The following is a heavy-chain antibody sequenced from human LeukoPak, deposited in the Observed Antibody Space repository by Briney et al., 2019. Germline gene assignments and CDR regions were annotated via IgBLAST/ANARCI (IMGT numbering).Heavy chain of an antibody. J-gene: IGHJ4*02. Sequence: PGGSLRLSCAASGFTFSSYEMNWGRQAPGKGLEWVSYISTTGSAIYYSDSVKGRFTISRDNVKNLLYLQMNRLRAEDTAVYYCARVQRGIAVALDYWGQGTLATVSS. V-gene: IGHV3-48*03. CDR1: GFTFSSYE. CDR3: ARVQRGIAVALDY. CDR2: ISTTGSAI. D-gene: IGHD6-19*01.